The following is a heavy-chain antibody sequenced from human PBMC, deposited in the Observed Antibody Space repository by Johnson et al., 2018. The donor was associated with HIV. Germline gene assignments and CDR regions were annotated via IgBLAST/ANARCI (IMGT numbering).Heavy chain of an antibody. V-gene: IGHV3-30*18. CDR1: GFTFSSYG. D-gene: IGHD6-13*01. J-gene: IGHJ3*02. Sequence: QMQLVESGGGVVQPGRSLRLSCAASGFTFSSYGMHWVRQAPGKGLEWVAVISYDGSNKYYADSVKGRFTISRDNSKNTLYLQMNSLRAEDTAVYYCAKVSSQSSSWYDAFDIWGQGTMVTVSS. CDR2: ISYDGSNK. CDR3: AKVSSQSSSWYDAFDI.